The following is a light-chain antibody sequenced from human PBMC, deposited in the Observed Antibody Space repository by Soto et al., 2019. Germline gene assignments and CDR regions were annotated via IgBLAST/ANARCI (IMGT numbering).Light chain of an antibody. CDR3: SSYTSSSTRV. V-gene: IGLV2-14*01. J-gene: IGLJ1*01. Sequence: QSALTPPASVSGSPGQLLTISCSGTSSDVGGYNYVSWYQQHPGKAAKLMIYDVSNRPSGVSNRFSGSKSGNTASLTISGLQAEDEADYYCSSYTSSSTRVFGTGTKVTVL. CDR1: SSDVGGYNY. CDR2: DVS.